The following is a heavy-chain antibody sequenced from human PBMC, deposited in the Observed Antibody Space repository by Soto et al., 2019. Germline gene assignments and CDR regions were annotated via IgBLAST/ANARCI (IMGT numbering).Heavy chain of an antibody. CDR3: AHRRGEMATISHYYYGMDV. CDR2: IYWNDDK. D-gene: IGHD5-12*01. CDR1: GFSPSTRGVG. J-gene: IGHJ6*02. Sequence: SGPTLVNPTQTLTLTCTFSGFSPSTRGVGVGWIRQPPGKALEWLTLIYWNDDKRYSPSLKSRLTITKDTSKNQVVLTMTNMDPVDTATYYCAHRRGEMATISHYYYGMDVWGQGTTVTVSS. V-gene: IGHV2-5*01.